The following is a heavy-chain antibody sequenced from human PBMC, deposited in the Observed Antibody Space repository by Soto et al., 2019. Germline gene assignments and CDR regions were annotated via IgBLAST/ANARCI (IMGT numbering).Heavy chain of an antibody. Sequence: GESLKISCTGSVYSFTTYWIVCVRPMPGKGLEWMGIIYPGDFDTRYSPSFQGQVTISADRSISTAYLHWGSLRTSDTAMYYCARQITSGTDVWGQGTTVTVSS. J-gene: IGHJ6*02. CDR2: IYPGDFDT. V-gene: IGHV5-51*01. CDR3: ARQITSGTDV. D-gene: IGHD6-19*01. CDR1: VYSFTTYW.